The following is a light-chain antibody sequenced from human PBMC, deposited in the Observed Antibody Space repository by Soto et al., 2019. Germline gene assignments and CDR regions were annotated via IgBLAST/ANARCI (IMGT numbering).Light chain of an antibody. CDR3: QQRSIWPPWT. V-gene: IGKV3-11*01. Sequence: EIVLTQSPATLSLSPGERVTLSCRASQSISSYLAWYQQKPGQAPRLLIYDASNRATGIPARFSGSGSGTDFTLTISSLEPEDFAVYYCQQRSIWPPWTFGQGTKVEIK. J-gene: IGKJ1*01. CDR1: QSISSY. CDR2: DAS.